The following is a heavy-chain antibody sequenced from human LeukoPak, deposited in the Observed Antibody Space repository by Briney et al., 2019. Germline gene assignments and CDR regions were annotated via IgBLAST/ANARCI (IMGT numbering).Heavy chain of an antibody. J-gene: IGHJ4*02. V-gene: IGHV1-2*02. D-gene: IGHD2-15*01. Sequence: GSLRVSSKASGYTFTGYYMHCVRQAPGQGLERMVWINPNSGGTNYAQKFQGRVTMTRDTSISTAYMELSRLRSDDTAVYYCARDISLVVAATQDYWGQGTLVTVSS. CDR2: INPNSGGT. CDR3: ARDISLVVAATQDY. CDR1: GYTFTGYY.